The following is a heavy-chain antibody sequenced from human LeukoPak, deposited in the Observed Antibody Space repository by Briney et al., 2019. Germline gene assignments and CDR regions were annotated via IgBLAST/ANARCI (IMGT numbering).Heavy chain of an antibody. Sequence: GGSLRLSCAASGFTFDDYAMHWVRQAPGKGLEWVSGISWNSGSIGYADSVKGGFTISRDNAKNSLYLQMNSLRAEDTALYYCAKGIEYRSSSTLFYYWGQGTLVTVSS. J-gene: IGHJ4*02. CDR3: AKGIEYRSSSTLFYY. CDR1: GFTFDDYA. V-gene: IGHV3-9*01. D-gene: IGHD6-6*01. CDR2: ISWNSGSI.